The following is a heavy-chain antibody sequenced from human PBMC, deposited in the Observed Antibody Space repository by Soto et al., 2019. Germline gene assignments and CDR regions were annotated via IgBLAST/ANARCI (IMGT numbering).Heavy chain of an antibody. CDR2: IYYSGST. D-gene: IGHD1-26*01. V-gene: IGHV4-31*03. J-gene: IGHJ4*02. CDR3: ARDPGGGSYCDY. Sequence: PSETLSLTCTVSGGSINSGDYYWSWIRQHPGKGLEWVGYIYYSGSTYYNPSLKSRVTISVDTSKNQFSLKLSSVTAADTAVYYCARDPGGGSYCDYWGQGTLVTVSS. CDR1: GGSINSGDYY.